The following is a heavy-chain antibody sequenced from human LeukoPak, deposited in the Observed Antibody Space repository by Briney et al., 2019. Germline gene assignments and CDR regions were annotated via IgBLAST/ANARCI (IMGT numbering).Heavy chain of an antibody. Sequence: SVKVSCKASGGTFSSYAISWVRQAPGQGLEWMGGFIPIFGTANYAQKFQGRVTITADESTSTAYMELSSLRSEDTAVYYCAREFGELSYYFDYWGQGTLVTVSS. CDR2: FIPIFGTA. CDR1: GGTFSSYA. J-gene: IGHJ4*02. CDR3: AREFGELSYYFDY. V-gene: IGHV1-69*13. D-gene: IGHD3-10*01.